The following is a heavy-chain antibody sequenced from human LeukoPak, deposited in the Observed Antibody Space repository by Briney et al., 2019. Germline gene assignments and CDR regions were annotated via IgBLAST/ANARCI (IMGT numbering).Heavy chain of an antibody. V-gene: IGHV1-8*01. CDR3: AKDPYYYESSGYYYDY. CDR1: GYTFTNYD. J-gene: IGHJ4*02. CDR2: MNPDSGNT. Sequence: GASLKLSCKASGYTFTNYDINWVRQATGQGLEWMACMNPDSGNTGYAQKFQGRVTMTRNTSISTAYIELSSLRSEETAVYYCAKDPYYYESSGYYYDYWGQGTLVTVSS. D-gene: IGHD3-22*01.